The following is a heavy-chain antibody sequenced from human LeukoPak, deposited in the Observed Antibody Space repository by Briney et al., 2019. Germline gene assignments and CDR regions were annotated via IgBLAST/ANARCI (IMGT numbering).Heavy chain of an antibody. Sequence: GGSLRLSCAASGFTFSSYVMSWVRQAPGKGLEWVSYISSSGSTIYYADSVKGRFTISRDNAKNSLYLQMNSLRAEDTAVYYCARDLWKYPFDYWGQGTLVTVSS. D-gene: IGHD1-7*01. CDR1: GFTFSSYV. V-gene: IGHV3-48*04. J-gene: IGHJ4*02. CDR3: ARDLWKYPFDY. CDR2: ISSSGSTI.